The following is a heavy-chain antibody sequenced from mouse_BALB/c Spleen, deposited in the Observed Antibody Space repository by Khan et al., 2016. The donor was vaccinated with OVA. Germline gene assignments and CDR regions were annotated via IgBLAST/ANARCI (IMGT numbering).Heavy chain of an antibody. J-gene: IGHJ2*01. CDR3: ARTARIKY. D-gene: IGHD1-2*01. Sequence: VQLKESGPGLVKPSQSLSLTCAVTGYSITSGYGWNWIRQFPGNKLEWMGYISYSGSTNYNPYLKSRISITRDTSKNQFFLQLNSVTTEDTATTYCARTARIKYWGQGTTLTVSS. V-gene: IGHV3-2*02. CDR1: GYSITSGYG. CDR2: ISYSGST.